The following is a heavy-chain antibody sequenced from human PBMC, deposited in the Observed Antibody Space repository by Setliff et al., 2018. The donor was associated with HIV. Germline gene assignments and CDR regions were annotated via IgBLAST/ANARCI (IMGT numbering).Heavy chain of an antibody. V-gene: IGHV4-59*11. CDR3: ERDPLQYLDFLFDPQPFNV. J-gene: IGHJ3*01. CDR1: SGYMSGHF. D-gene: IGHD3-9*01. CDR2: IYLGETT. Sequence: PSETLSLTCTVSSGYMSGHFWTWIRQTPGEGLEWIGNIYLGETTNYNPSLKSRATISLDTSKRQFSLHLTSVTAADTAIYYCERDPLQYLDFLFDPQPFNVWGHGTMVTVSS.